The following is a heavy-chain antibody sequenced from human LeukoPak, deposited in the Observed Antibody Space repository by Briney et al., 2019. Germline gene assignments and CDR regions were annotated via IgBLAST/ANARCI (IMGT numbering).Heavy chain of an antibody. CDR3: AKDKGGGKSQWLGSTTFDY. J-gene: IGHJ4*02. V-gene: IGHV3-9*03. Sequence: GRSLRLSCAASGFTFDDYAMHWVRQAPGRGLEWVSGISWNGGNIGYADSVKGRFTISRDNAKNSLYLQMNRLRPEDMALYYCAKDKGGGKSQWLGSTTFDYWGQGTLVTVSS. CDR1: GFTFDDYA. D-gene: IGHD6-19*01. CDR2: ISWNGGNI.